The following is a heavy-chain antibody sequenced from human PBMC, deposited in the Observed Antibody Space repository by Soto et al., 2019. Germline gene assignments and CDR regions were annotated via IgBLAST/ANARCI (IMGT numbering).Heavy chain of an antibody. CDR2: IRNKDNNYAT. Sequence: ELQLVESGGGLVQPGGSLKLSCAASGFTFSESAMHWVRQASGKGLEWVGRIRNKDNNYATAYTASVKGRFTISRDDSANTMYLQMTSLKIGDTAVYYCTSRRDGTAVDPFDYWGLGTLVTVSS. J-gene: IGHJ4*02. CDR3: TSRRDGTAVDPFDY. V-gene: IGHV3-73*02. CDR1: GFTFSESA. D-gene: IGHD5-18*01.